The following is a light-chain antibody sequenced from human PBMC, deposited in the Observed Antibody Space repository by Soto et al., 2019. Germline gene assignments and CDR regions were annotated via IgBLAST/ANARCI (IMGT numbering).Light chain of an antibody. CDR3: QQYGSSRT. V-gene: IGKV3-20*01. J-gene: IGKJ1*01. Sequence: EIVLTQSPGTLSLSPGERATLSCRASQSVSSSYLAWYQHKPGQAPRLLIYGASSRATGIPDRFGGSGSGTDFTLTISRLEPEDFAVYYCQQYGSSRTFGQGTKVDIK. CDR2: GAS. CDR1: QSVSSSY.